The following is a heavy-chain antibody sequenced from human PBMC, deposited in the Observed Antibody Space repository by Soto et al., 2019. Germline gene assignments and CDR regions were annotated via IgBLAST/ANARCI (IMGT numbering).Heavy chain of an antibody. CDR3: ARARYYYDSSGYYYGPYAFDI. Sequence: PSETLSLTCTVSGGSISNSSYYWGWIRQPPGKGLEWIGSIYYSGSTYYNPSLKSRVTISVDTSKNQFSLKLSSVTAADTAVYYCARARYYYDSSGYYYGPYAFDIWGQGTMVTVSS. J-gene: IGHJ3*02. CDR2: IYYSGST. CDR1: GGSISNSSYY. V-gene: IGHV4-39*01. D-gene: IGHD3-22*01.